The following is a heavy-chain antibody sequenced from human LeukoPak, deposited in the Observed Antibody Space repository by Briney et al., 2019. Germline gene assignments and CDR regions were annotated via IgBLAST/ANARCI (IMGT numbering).Heavy chain of an antibody. CDR3: ARGQQLVQYYFDY. CDR2: IYYSGST. CDR1: GGSITSYY. J-gene: IGHJ4*02. V-gene: IGHV4-59*01. D-gene: IGHD6-13*01. Sequence: SETLSLTCTVSGGSITSYYWSWIRQPPGKGLEWIGYIYYSGSTNYNPSLKSRVTMSVDTSKNQFSLKLSSVTAADTAVYYCARGQQLVQYYFDYWGQGTLVTVSS.